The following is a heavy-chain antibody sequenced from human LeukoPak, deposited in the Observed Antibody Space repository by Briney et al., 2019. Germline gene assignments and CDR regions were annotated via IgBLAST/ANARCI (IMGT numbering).Heavy chain of an antibody. V-gene: IGHV3-30*18. CDR2: ISYDGSTK. J-gene: IGHJ4*02. CDR3: AKEYCNGACSEDFFDY. Sequence: PGGSLRLSCAASGFTFSRYGIHWVRQAPGKGLEWVAVISYDGSTKYYAGSVKGRFTISRDNSKNTLFLQMNSLRPEDTAVYYCAKEYCNGACSEDFFDYWGQGTLVTVSS. D-gene: IGHD2-21*02. CDR1: GFTFSRYG.